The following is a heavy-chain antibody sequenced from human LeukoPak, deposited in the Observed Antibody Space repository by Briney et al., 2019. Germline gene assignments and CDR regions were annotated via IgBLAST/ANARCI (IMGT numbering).Heavy chain of an antibody. Sequence: SETLSLTCAVSGGSISSSNWWSWVRQPPGKGLEWIGEIYHSGSTNYNPSLKSRVTISVDKSKNQFSLKLSSVTAADTAAYYCARGLMDSYGPTPFDYWGQGTLVTVSS. CDR3: ARGLMDSYGPTPFDY. V-gene: IGHV4-4*02. CDR2: IYHSGST. J-gene: IGHJ4*02. CDR1: GGSISSSNW. D-gene: IGHD5-18*01.